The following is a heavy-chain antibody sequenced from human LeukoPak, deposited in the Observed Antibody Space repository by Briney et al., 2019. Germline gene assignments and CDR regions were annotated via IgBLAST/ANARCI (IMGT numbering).Heavy chain of an antibody. CDR3: ARAIVVVPAAINYYYYYMDV. CDR1: GFTFSSYW. V-gene: IGHV3-7*01. D-gene: IGHD2-2*01. Sequence: GGSLRLSCAASGFTFSSYWMSWVHQAPGKGLEWVANIKQDGGEKYYVDSVKGRFTISRDNAKNSLYLQMNSLRAEDTAVYYCARAIVVVPAAINYYYYYMDVWGKGTTVTVSS. CDR2: IKQDGGEK. J-gene: IGHJ6*03.